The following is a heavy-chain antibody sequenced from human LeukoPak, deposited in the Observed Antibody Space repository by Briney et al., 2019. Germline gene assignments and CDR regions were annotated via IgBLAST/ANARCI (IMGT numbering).Heavy chain of an antibody. V-gene: IGHV4-34*01. J-gene: IGHJ4*02. Sequence: SETLSLTCAVSHESFSEHYWNWIRQPPGKGLEWIGEISQSGTTHYNPSLKSRVTISVDTSENQLFLRVTAVTAADTAVYYCARGPTTSGVGTFDYLVQGTLVTVSS. CDR1: HESFSEHY. D-gene: IGHD3-3*01. CDR3: ARGPTTSGVGTFDY. CDR2: ISQSGTT.